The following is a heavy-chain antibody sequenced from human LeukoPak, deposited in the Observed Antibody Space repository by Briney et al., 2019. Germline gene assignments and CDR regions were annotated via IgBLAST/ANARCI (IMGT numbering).Heavy chain of an antibody. V-gene: IGHV1-2*04. CDR2: INPNSGGT. CDR3: ARTPGGGPDAFDI. Sequence: ASVKVSCKASGYTFTGYYMHWVRQAPGQGLEWMGWINPNSGGTNYAQKFQGWVTMTRDTSISTAYMELSRLRSDDTAVYYCARTPGGGPDAFDIWGQGTMVTVSS. J-gene: IGHJ3*02. CDR1: GYTFTGYY. D-gene: IGHD3-10*01.